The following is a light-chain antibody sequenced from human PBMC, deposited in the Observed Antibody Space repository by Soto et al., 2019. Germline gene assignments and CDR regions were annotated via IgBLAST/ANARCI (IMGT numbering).Light chain of an antibody. CDR1: QTIIGN. CDR2: GAS. J-gene: IGKJ1*01. V-gene: IGKV3D-15*01. CDR3: QQYNNWPPWT. Sequence: ESVLTQSPGTLSLSPGERATLSCRASQTIIGNYLAWYQQKPGQAHRLLIYGASNRATGVPDRFSGSGSGTEFTLTISSLQSEDFAVYYCQQYNNWPPWTFGQGTKVEI.